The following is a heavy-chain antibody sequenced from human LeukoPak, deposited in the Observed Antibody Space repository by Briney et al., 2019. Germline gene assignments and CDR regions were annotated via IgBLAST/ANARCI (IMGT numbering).Heavy chain of an antibody. J-gene: IGHJ4*02. V-gene: IGHV1-58*01. CDR3: ARDQEGFDY. Sequence: SVKVSCKASGFTFTSSAVQWVRQAHGQRLEWIGWIVVDSGNTSYAQKFQGRVTVTRDTSTSTVHMELSGLRSEDTAVYYCARDQEGFDYWGQGTLVTVSS. CDR1: GFTFTSSA. CDR2: IVVDSGNT.